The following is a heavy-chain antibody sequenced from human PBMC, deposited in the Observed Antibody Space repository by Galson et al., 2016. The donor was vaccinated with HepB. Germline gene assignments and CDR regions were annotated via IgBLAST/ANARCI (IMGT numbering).Heavy chain of an antibody. Sequence: SLRLSCAASGFTFNTYAMSWVRQAPGKGLEWVALIWFDGTYKYYADSVRGRFTISRDDSMNTVFLQMDSLRAEDTAVYYCARAGVSNWPDFNFWGQGALVTVSS. J-gene: IGHJ4*02. CDR2: IWFDGTYK. V-gene: IGHV3-33*08. CDR3: ARAGVSNWPDFNF. CDR1: GFTFNTYA. D-gene: IGHD6-13*01.